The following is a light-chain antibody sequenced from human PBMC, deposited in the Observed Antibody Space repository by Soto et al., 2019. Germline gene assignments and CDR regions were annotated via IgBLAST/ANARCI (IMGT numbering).Light chain of an antibody. J-gene: IGLJ3*02. CDR1: SIDVGNYDL. Sequence: QSALTQPASVSGSPGQSITVSCTGISIDVGNYDLVSWYQQHPGKAPKLMIYEGSKRPSGVSNRFSGSNSGNTAPLTISGLQTEDEADYYCCSYAAGSSTLVFGGGTKLTVL. CDR2: EGS. V-gene: IGLV2-23*01. CDR3: CSYAAGSSTLV.